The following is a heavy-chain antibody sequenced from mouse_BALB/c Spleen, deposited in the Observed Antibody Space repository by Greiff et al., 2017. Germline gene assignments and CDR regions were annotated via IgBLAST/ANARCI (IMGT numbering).Heavy chain of an antibody. CDR3: TRPYYGYGYFDY. J-gene: IGHJ2*01. CDR2: INPSNGGT. D-gene: IGHD1-2*01. Sequence: VQLQQPGAELVKPGASVKLSCKASGYTFTSYYMYWVKQRPGQGLEWIGGINPSNGGTNFNEKFKSKATLTVDKSSSTAYMQLSSLTSEDSAVYYCTRPYYGYGYFDYGGQGTTLTVSS. CDR1: GYTFTSYY. V-gene: IGHV1S81*02.